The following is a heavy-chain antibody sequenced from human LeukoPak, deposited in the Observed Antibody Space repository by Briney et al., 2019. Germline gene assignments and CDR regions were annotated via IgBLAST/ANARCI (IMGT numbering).Heavy chain of an antibody. CDR1: GFTVSSNY. Sequence: PGGSLRLSCAASGFTVSSNYMSWVRQAPGKGLEYVSVLYHDGGTYSADSVKGRFTISRDNSKNTLYLQMNSLRAEDTAVYYCAREPHPCSGGSCPFDYWGQGTLVTVSS. CDR3: AREPHPCSGGSCPFDY. J-gene: IGHJ4*02. CDR2: LYHDGGT. D-gene: IGHD2-15*01. V-gene: IGHV3-66*01.